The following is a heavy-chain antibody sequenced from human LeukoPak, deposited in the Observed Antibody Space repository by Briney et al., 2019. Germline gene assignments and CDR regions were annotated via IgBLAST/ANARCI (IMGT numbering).Heavy chain of an antibody. Sequence: ASVKVSCKASGGTSSSYAISWVRQAPGQGLEWMGGIIPIFGTANYAQKFQGRVTITADESTSTAYMELSSLRSEDTAVYYCARETYDFWTPNNYYYYYMDVWGKGTTVTVSS. CDR1: GGTSSSYA. J-gene: IGHJ6*03. CDR2: IIPIFGTA. CDR3: ARETYDFWTPNNYYYYYMDV. D-gene: IGHD3-3*01. V-gene: IGHV1-69*13.